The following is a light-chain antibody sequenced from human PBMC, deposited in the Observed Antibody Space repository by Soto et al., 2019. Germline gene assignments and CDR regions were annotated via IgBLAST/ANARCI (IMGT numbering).Light chain of an antibody. CDR2: EVS. V-gene: IGKV2D-29*01. CDR3: LHSPHIPLT. Sequence: EIVMTQTPLSLSVTPGQSASISCRSSQTLLHSNGKSYLYWYLQKAGQAPQLLIYEVSKRFSGVPDRFTGSGAGTDVTLEICRVEAEGVGVYFCLHSPHIPLTFVGGTKVEIK. CDR1: QTLLHSNGKSY. J-gene: IGKJ4*01.